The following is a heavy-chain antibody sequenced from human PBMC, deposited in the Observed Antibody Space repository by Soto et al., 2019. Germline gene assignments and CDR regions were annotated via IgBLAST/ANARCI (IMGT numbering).Heavy chain of an antibody. Sequence: QLQLQESGSGLVKPSQTLSLTCAVSGGSISSGGYSWSWIRQPPGKGLEWIGYIYHSGSTYYNPSLNSRVTISVDRSKNQFSLKLSSVTAADTAVYYCARDTWYDSSGRPGAFDIWGQGTMVTVSS. D-gene: IGHD3-22*01. J-gene: IGHJ3*02. CDR1: GGSISSGGYS. CDR2: IYHSGST. V-gene: IGHV4-30-2*01. CDR3: ARDTWYDSSGRPGAFDI.